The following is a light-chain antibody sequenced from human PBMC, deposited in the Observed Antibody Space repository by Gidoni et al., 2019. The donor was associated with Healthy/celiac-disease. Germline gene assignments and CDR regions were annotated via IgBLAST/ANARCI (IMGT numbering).Light chain of an antibody. CDR3: QQSYSTPPYT. Sequence: DIHMTQSPSSLSASVGDRVPITCRASQSITSYLNGYQQKPGKAPKPLIYAAFSLQSGVPSRVSGSGSGTDCTRTISSLQPEDFAPYYCQQSYSTPPYTFGQRTKLEIK. V-gene: IGKV1-39*01. CDR2: AAF. CDR1: QSITSY. J-gene: IGKJ2*01.